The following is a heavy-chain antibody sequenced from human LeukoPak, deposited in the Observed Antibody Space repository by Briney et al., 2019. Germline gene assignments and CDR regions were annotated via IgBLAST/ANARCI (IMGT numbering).Heavy chain of an antibody. D-gene: IGHD3-22*01. V-gene: IGHV1-58*02. CDR2: IVVGSGNT. CDR1: GFTYTSSA. CDR3: AADPRGYYDSSGYYDGDAFDI. J-gene: IGHJ3*02. Sequence: ASVKVSCKASGFTYTSSAMQWVRQARGQRLEWIRWIVVGSGNTNYAQKFQERVTITRDMSTSTAYMELSSLRSEDTAVYYCAADPRGYYDSSGYYDGDAFDIWGQGTMVTVSS.